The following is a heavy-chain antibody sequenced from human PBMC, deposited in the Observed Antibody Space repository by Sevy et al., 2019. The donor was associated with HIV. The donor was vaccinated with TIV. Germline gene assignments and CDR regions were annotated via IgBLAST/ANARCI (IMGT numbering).Heavy chain of an antibody. CDR2: ISNSGSDI. J-gene: IGHJ4*02. D-gene: IGHD4-17*01. CDR3: ARDLPPSATTVAHFDY. Sequence: GGSLRLSCVASGFTFSSYEMNWVRQAPGKGLEWVSYISNSGSDIYYSDSLRGRFTISRDNAKNSLFLQMNSLRAEDTAVYYCARDLPPSATTVAHFDYWGQGTLVTVSS. V-gene: IGHV3-48*03. CDR1: GFTFSSYE.